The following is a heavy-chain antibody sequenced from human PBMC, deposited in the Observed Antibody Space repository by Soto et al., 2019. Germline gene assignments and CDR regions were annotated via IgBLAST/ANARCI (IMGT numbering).Heavy chain of an antibody. D-gene: IGHD2-15*01. CDR2: ISGSGGST. Sequence: PGGSLRLSCAASGFTFGNYAMTWVRQAPGKGLECVSRISGSGGSTYYADSVKGRFTISRDNSKNTLYLQMNSLRAEDTAVYYCAKLAGGPGNFDYWGQGTLVTVSS. V-gene: IGHV3-23*01. J-gene: IGHJ4*02. CDR3: AKLAGGPGNFDY. CDR1: GFTFGNYA.